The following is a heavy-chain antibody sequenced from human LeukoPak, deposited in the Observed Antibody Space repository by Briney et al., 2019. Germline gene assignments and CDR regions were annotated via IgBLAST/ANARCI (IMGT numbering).Heavy chain of an antibody. J-gene: IGHJ3*02. CDR3: AREAAGGAFDI. Sequence: WGSLSLYCAASGFTFSSYAMHWVRQAPGKGLEWGAVISYDGSNKYYADSVKGRFTISRDNSKNTLYLQMNSLRAEDTAVYYCAREAAGGAFDIWGQGTMVTVSS. V-gene: IGHV3-30*01. D-gene: IGHD3-10*01. CDR2: ISYDGSNK. CDR1: GFTFSSYA.